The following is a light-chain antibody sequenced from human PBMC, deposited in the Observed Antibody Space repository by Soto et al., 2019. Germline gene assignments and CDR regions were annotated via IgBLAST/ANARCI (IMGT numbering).Light chain of an antibody. CDR3: ISYTDSSGRV. Sequence: QSVLTQPASVSGSPGQSITISCIGTISDVGGYDYVSWYQQHPGKAPKVIIYEVSHRPSGVSYRFSGSKSGNTASLTISGLQAEDEAAYYCISYTDSSGRVFGGGTKLTVL. CDR1: ISDVGGYDY. V-gene: IGLV2-14*01. J-gene: IGLJ3*02. CDR2: EVS.